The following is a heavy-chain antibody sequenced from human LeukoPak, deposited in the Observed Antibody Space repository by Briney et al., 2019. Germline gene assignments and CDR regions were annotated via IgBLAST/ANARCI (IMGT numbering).Heavy chain of an antibody. CDR2: VSPDGTTT. Sequence: GGSLRLSCEASPFGNYWIHWVRQVPGKGLVWLSRVSPDGTTTTHADSVKGRFTISRDNAKSTLYLQMNSLSAEDTAVYYCARECDPTMCAGSSPDHWGQGILVTVSS. CDR1: PFGNYW. J-gene: IGHJ4*02. D-gene: IGHD5-24*01. V-gene: IGHV3-74*01. CDR3: ARECDPTMCAGSSPDH.